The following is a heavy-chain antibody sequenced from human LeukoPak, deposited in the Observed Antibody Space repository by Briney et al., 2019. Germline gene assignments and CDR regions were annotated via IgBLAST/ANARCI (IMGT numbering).Heavy chain of an antibody. V-gene: IGHV1-18*01. D-gene: IGHD4-23*01. CDR3: ARVGADGGNPDGYYYYYYMDV. CDR2: ISAYNGNT. CDR1: GYTLTSYG. J-gene: IGHJ6*03. Sequence: ASVKVSCKASGYTLTSYGISWVRQAPGQGLEWMGWISAYNGNTNYAQKLQGRVTMTTDTSTSTAYMELRSLRSDDTAVYYCARVGADGGNPDGYYYYYYMDVWGKGTTVTVSS.